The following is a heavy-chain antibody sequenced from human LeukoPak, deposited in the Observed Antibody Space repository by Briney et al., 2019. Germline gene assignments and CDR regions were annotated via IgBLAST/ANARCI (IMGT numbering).Heavy chain of an antibody. CDR3: ASLRGFSYAWYFDL. Sequence: SGGSLRLSCVASGFAFSDYGMNWVRQAPGKGLEWVSYISSSSSTIYYADSVRGRFPISRDNGRNSLYLQMNSLRAEDTALYYCASLRGFSYAWYFDLWGRGTLVTVSS. CDR2: ISSSSSTI. CDR1: GFAFSDYG. D-gene: IGHD5-18*01. V-gene: IGHV3-48*01. J-gene: IGHJ2*01.